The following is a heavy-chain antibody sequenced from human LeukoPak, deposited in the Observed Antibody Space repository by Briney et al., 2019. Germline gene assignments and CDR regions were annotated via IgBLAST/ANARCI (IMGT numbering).Heavy chain of an antibody. D-gene: IGHD2-8*01. J-gene: IGHJ6*02. CDR3: ARAAPRGVYYNGMAF. V-gene: IGHV1-2*02. Sequence: ASVKVSCKASGYTFTGYYMHWVRQAPGQGLEWMGWINPNSGGTNYAQKFQGRVTMTRDTSVSTAYMELSRLRSDDTAVYYCARAAPRGVYYNGMAFWGQGTRVTVSS. CDR1: GYTFTGYY. CDR2: INPNSGGT.